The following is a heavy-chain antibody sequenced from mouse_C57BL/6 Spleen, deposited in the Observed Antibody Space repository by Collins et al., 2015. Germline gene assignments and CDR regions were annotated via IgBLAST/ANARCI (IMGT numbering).Heavy chain of an antibody. CDR3: TRGRITTVVAYYFDY. D-gene: IGHD1-1*01. J-gene: IGHJ2*01. CDR2: ISSGGDYI. Sequence: DVKLVESGEGLVKPGGSLKLSCAASGFTFSSYAMSWVRQTPEKRLEWVAYISSGGDYIYYADTVKGRFTISRDNARNTLYLQMSSLKSEDTAMYYCTRGRITTVVAYYFDYWGQGTTLTVSS. CDR1: GFTFSSYA. V-gene: IGHV5-9-1*02.